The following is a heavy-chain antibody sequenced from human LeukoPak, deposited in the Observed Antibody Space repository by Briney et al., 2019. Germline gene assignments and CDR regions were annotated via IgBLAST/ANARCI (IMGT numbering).Heavy chain of an antibody. J-gene: IGHJ1*01. Sequence: GASVKVSCKASGYTFTSYGISWVRQAPGQGLEWMGWISAYNGNTIYAQKLQGRVTMTTDTSTSTAYMELRSLGSDDTAVYYCARKEDDFWSGYYPEYFQHWGQGTLVTVSS. D-gene: IGHD3-3*01. V-gene: IGHV1-18*01. CDR1: GYTFTSYG. CDR3: ARKEDDFWSGYYPEYFQH. CDR2: ISAYNGNT.